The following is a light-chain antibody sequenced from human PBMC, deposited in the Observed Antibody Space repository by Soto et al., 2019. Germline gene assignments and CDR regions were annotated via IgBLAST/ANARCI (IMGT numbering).Light chain of an antibody. CDR3: QEDYNLPPA. V-gene: IGKV3D-7*01. Sequence: TVMTQSPATLSLSPGDRATLSCRAGQSVNSDYISWYQQEPGQAPRLLIYGASIRATGIPARFSGDGSGTDFTLTISSLQPEDFAVYFCQEDYNLPPAFGGGTRSEIK. CDR2: GAS. CDR1: QSVNSDY. J-gene: IGKJ4*01.